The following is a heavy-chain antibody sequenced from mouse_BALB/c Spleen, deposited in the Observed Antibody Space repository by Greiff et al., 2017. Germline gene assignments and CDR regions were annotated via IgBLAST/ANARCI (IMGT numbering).Heavy chain of an antibody. Sequence: EVKLQESGPELVKPGASVKMSCKASGYTFTDYYMDWVKQSHGESFEWIGRVNPYNGGTSYNQKFKGKATLTVDKSSSTAYMELNSLTSEDSAVYYCARSGVMITYYFDYWGQGTTLTVSS. D-gene: IGHD2-4*01. CDR1: GYTFTDYY. J-gene: IGHJ2*01. CDR2: VNPYNGGT. V-gene: IGHV1-19*01. CDR3: ARSGVMITYYFDY.